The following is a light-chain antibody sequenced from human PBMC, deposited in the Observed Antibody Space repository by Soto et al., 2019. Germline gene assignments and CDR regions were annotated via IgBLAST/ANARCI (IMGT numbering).Light chain of an antibody. CDR2: GAS. CDR3: QQYNSSPPLT. CDR1: QTVSTN. V-gene: IGKV3-15*01. Sequence: EIVMTQSPDTLSVSPGDRATLSCRASQTVSTNLAWYQQKPGQAPRLLIYGASTRATGVPDRFSGSRSRTEFTRTITSLQSEDFAVYYCQQYNSSPPLTFGQGTKVEIK. J-gene: IGKJ1*01.